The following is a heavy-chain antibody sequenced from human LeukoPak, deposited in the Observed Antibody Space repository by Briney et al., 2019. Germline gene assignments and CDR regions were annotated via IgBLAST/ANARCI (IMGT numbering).Heavy chain of an antibody. D-gene: IGHD5-24*01. CDR1: GFTFRDYY. Sequence: GGSLRLSCAASGFTFRDYYMSWIRQAPGKGLEWVSYISSSGSTIYYADSVKGRFTISRDNAKNSLYLQMNSLRAEDTAVYYCASPSRDGYTPDIWGQGTMVTVSS. V-gene: IGHV3-11*04. J-gene: IGHJ3*02. CDR2: ISSSGSTI. CDR3: ASPSRDGYTPDI.